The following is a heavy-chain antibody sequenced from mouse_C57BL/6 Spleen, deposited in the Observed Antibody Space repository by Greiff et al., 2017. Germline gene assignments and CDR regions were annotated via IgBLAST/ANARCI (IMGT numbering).Heavy chain of an antibody. CDR3: ARVGTGTRDG. CDR2: LYPGDGDT. D-gene: IGHD4-1*01. V-gene: IGHV1-80*01. J-gene: IGHJ2*01. Sequence: QVHVKQSGAELVMPGASAKISCKASGYAFSSYWMNRVKQRPGKGLERIGQLYPGDGDTNYTGKFKGKATLTADKSSSTAYMELSGLTSGDSAVYFCARVGTGTRDGWGQGTTLTGSS. CDR1: GYAFSSYW.